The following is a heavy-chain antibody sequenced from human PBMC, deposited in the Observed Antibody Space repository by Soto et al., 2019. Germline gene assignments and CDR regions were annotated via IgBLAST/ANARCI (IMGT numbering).Heavy chain of an antibody. J-gene: IGHJ6*02. Sequence: QVQLQESGPGLVKPSQTLSLTCTVSGGSISSGDYYWSWIRQPPGKGLEWIGYIYYSGSTYYNPSLTRXVXIXXATSKNQFSLKLSSVTAADTAVYYCARASPVVTDVWGQGTTVTVSS. CDR2: IYYSGST. CDR1: GGSISSGDYY. D-gene: IGHD5-18*01. V-gene: IGHV4-30-4*01. CDR3: ARASPVVTDV.